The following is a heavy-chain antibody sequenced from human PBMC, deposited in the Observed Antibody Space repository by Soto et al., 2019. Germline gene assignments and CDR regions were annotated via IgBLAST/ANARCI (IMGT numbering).Heavy chain of an antibody. Sequence: ASVKVSCKASGYSFATYGMNWVPQAPGQGLEWMGWFNTYTGNPTYAQGFTGRFVFSMDTSASTAYLQISSLKAEDMAMYYCARSPDSSGYYHYFDYWGQGTLVTVSS. CDR3: ARSPDSSGYYHYFDY. D-gene: IGHD3-22*01. J-gene: IGHJ4*02. V-gene: IGHV7-4-1*02. CDR2: FNTYTGNP. CDR1: GYSFATYG.